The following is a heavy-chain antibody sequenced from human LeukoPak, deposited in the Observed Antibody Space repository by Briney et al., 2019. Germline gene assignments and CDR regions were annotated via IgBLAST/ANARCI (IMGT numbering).Heavy chain of an antibody. CDR1: GSTSSDAW. J-gene: IGHJ6*02. CDR2: IKSKTDGGTI. Sequence: GGSLRLSCAASGSTSSDAWMNWVRQAPGKGLEWVGRIKSKTDGGTIDYAAPVKGRFTISRDDSKNTLYLQMNSLKTEDTAVYYCTKDIKYYYPSGTIPYYSAMDVWGQGTTVTVSS. CDR3: TKDIKYYYPSGTIPYYSAMDV. D-gene: IGHD3-10*01. V-gene: IGHV3-15*01.